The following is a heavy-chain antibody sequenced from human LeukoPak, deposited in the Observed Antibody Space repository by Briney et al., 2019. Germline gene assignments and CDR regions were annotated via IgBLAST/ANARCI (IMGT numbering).Heavy chain of an antibody. Sequence: ASVKVSCKASGYTFTGYYMHWVRQAPGQGLEWMGWINPNSGGTNYAQKFQGRVTMTRDTSISTAYMELSSLRSEDTAVYYCARGKRQWLVRRYYYYMDVWGKGTTVTVSS. CDR1: GYTFTGYY. CDR2: INPNSGGT. CDR3: ARGKRQWLVRRYYYYMDV. D-gene: IGHD6-19*01. V-gene: IGHV1-2*02. J-gene: IGHJ6*03.